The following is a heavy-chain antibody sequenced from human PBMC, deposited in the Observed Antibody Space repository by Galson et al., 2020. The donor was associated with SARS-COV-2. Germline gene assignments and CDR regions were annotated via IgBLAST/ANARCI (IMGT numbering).Heavy chain of an antibody. CDR1: GGSINNPVYN. V-gene: IGHV4-39*01. J-gene: IGHJ4*02. CDR2: IYYTGRT. D-gene: IGHD3-10*01. Sequence: SETLSLTSTVSGGSINNPVYNWGWIRQPPGKGLEWIGSIYYTGRTYYNPSLKSRVTMSVDTSKNQFSLKLSSVTAADTAVYYCSSHLSFGAPYYCDFWGQGTLVTVSS. CDR3: SSHLSFGAPYYCDF.